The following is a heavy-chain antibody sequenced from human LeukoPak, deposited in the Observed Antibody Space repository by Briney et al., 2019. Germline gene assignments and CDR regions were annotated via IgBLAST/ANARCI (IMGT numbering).Heavy chain of an antibody. CDR3: ARGRGKDWNYYYYGMDV. J-gene: IGHJ6*02. CDR1: GGSISSYY. D-gene: IGHD3/OR15-3a*01. CDR2: IYYSGST. V-gene: IGHV4-59*12. Sequence: ASETLSLTCTVSGGSISSYYWSWIRRPPGKGLEWIGYIYYSGSTNYNPSLKSRVTISVDTSKNQFSLKLSSVTAADTAVYYCARGRGKDWNYYYYGMDVWGQGTTVTVSS.